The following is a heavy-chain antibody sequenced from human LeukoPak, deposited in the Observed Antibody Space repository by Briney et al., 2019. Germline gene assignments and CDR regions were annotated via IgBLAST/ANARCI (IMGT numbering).Heavy chain of an antibody. CDR2: MYPDDSRT. Sequence: GESLKISCKGSEYSFRGYWIAWVRQMPGKGLDWMGIMYPDDSRTIYNPSFQGQATMSADKSISPAYLQWTSLEASDTAIYYCARFSGSLLQHNWFDPWGQGTLVTVSS. D-gene: IGHD3-10*01. J-gene: IGHJ5*02. V-gene: IGHV5-51*01. CDR1: EYSFRGYW. CDR3: ARFSGSLLQHNWFDP.